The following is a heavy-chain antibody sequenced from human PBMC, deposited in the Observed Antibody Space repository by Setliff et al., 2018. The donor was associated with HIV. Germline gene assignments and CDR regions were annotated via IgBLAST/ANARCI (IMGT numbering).Heavy chain of an antibody. D-gene: IGHD5-12*01. CDR2: IMPIFGVT. Sequence: SVKVSCKASGGTFTSYAFNWVRQAPGQRLEWMGEIMPIFGVTKYAQKFQGRLSISTGESTRTAYMELTSLTSEDTAVYFCATRLSGYASYYFDQWGQGTLVTVSS. J-gene: IGHJ4*02. V-gene: IGHV1-69*05. CDR3: ATRLSGYASYYFDQ. CDR1: GGTFTSYA.